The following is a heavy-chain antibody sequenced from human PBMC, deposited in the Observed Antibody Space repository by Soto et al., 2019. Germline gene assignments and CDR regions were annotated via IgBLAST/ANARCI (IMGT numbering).Heavy chain of an antibody. D-gene: IGHD3-22*01. CDR2: IDWDDDK. V-gene: IGHV2-70*04. Sequence: SCPTLVNPTQTLTLTCTFPGFSLSTSGMRVSWIRQPPGKALEWLARIDWDDDKFYSTSLKTRLTISKDTSKNQVVLTMTNMDPVDTATYYCARHYYDSSGYYYRDAFDIWGQGTMVTVSS. CDR3: ARHYYDSSGYYYRDAFDI. J-gene: IGHJ3*02. CDR1: GFSLSTSGMR.